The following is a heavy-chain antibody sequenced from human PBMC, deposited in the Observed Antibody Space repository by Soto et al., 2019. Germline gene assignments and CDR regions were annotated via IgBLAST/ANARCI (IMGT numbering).Heavy chain of an antibody. V-gene: IGHV3-30*18. Sequence: QVQLVESGGGVVQRGRSLRLSCAASGFTFSSYGMHWVRQAPGKGLEWVAVISYDGSNKYYADSVKGRFTISRDNSKNTLYLQMNSLRAEDTAVYYCAKVAYYDFWSGYYASYYYYGMDVWGQGTTVTVSS. D-gene: IGHD3-3*01. CDR3: AKVAYYDFWSGYYASYYYYGMDV. CDR1: GFTFSSYG. J-gene: IGHJ6*02. CDR2: ISYDGSNK.